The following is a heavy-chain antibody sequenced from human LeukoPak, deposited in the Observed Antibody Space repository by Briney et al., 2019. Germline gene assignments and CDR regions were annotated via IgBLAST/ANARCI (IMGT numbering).Heavy chain of an antibody. V-gene: IGHV3-11*01. CDR1: GFTFSDYY. D-gene: IGHD2-2*01. J-gene: IGHJ3*02. CDR3: ARDLYYCSSTSCYSGENPYPAAFDI. Sequence: GSLRLSCAASGFTFSDYYMSWIRQAPGKGLEWVSYISSSGSTIYYADSVKGRFTISRDNAKNSLYLQMNSLRAEDTAVYYCARDLYYCSSTSCYSGENPYPAAFDIWGQGTMVTVSS. CDR2: ISSSGSTI.